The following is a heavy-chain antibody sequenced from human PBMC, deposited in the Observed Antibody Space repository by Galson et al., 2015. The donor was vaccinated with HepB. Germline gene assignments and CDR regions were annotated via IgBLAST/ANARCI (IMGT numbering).Heavy chain of an antibody. CDR1: GGSFSGYY. V-gene: IGHV4-34*01. CDR2: INHSGST. Sequence: ETLSLTCAVYGGSFSGYYWSWIRPPPGKGLEWIGEINHSGSTNYNPSLKSRVTISVDTSKNQFSLKLSSVTAADTAVYYCAREGSIRGSRLDIWGQGTMVRLF. J-gene: IGHJ3*02. CDR3: AREGSIRGSRLDI. D-gene: IGHD3-10*01.